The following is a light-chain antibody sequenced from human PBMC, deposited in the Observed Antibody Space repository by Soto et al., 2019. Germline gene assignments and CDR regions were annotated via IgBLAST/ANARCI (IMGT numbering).Light chain of an antibody. J-gene: IGKJ3*01. V-gene: IGKV1-9*01. Sequence: DLQLTQSPSFLSASAGDRVTITCRASQGISSYLAWYQQKPGKAPKLLIYAASTLQSGVPSRFSGSGSGTEFTLTISSLQPEDFATYYCQQLNSYPLFGPGTKVDIK. CDR1: QGISSY. CDR2: AAS. CDR3: QQLNSYPL.